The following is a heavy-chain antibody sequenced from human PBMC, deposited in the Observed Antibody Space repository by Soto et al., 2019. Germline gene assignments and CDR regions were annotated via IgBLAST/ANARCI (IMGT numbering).Heavy chain of an antibody. J-gene: IGHJ5*02. CDR2: FIPSFGTA. Sequence: ASVKVSCKASGGAISTFAIPWVRRAPGQGLEWMGAFIPSFGTAIYAQKFQGRVTISADESTSSAYMDLGSLGSDDTAVYYCTRAQFRYSGTYVAAQWFDPWGQGTLVTVSS. V-gene: IGHV1-69*13. D-gene: IGHD3-10*02. CDR3: TRAQFRYSGTYVAAQWFDP. CDR1: GGAISTFA.